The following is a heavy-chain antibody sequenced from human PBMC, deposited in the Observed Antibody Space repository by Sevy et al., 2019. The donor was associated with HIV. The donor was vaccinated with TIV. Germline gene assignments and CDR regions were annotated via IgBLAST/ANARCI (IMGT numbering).Heavy chain of an antibody. CDR1: GFTFSNFW. D-gene: IGHD3-10*01. V-gene: IGHV3-74*01. Sequence: GGSLRLSCAVSGFTFSNFWMHWVRQAPGKGLVWVSRINGDATSTRYADSVKGRFTISRDNAKNTLYLQMNSLRVEDTAVYDCTRDYRYYGFLGWGQGALVTVSS. CDR3: TRDYRYYGFLG. CDR2: INGDATST. J-gene: IGHJ4*02.